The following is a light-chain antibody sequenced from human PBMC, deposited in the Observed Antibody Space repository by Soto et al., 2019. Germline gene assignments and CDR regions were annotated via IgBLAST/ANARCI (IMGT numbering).Light chain of an antibody. CDR1: SSGVGGYNY. CDR3: SSYTSSSTLV. J-gene: IGLJ2*01. Sequence: QSALTQPASVSGSPGQSITISCTGPSSGVGGYNYVSWYQQQPGKAPKLMIYDVSNRPSGVSNRFSGSKSGNTASLTISGLQAEDEADYYCSSYTSSSTLVFGGGTKVTVL. V-gene: IGLV2-14*01. CDR2: DVS.